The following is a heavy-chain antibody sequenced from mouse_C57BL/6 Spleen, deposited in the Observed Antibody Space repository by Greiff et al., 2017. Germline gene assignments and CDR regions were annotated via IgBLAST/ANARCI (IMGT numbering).Heavy chain of an antibody. CDR2: IYPGDGDT. V-gene: IGHV1-82*01. CDR1: GYAFSSSW. Sequence: VQLQQSGPELVKPGASVKISCKASGYAFSSSWMNWVKQRPGKGLEWIGRIYPGDGDTNYNGKFKGKATLTADKSSSTAYMQLSSLTSEDSAVYFCARSTTVVPYYAMDYWGQGTSVTVSS. J-gene: IGHJ4*01. D-gene: IGHD1-1*01. CDR3: ARSTTVVPYYAMDY.